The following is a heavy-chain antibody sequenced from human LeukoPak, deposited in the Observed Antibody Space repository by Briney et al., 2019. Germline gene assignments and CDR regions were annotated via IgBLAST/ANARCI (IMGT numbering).Heavy chain of an antibody. CDR2: IIPIFGTA. CDR1: GGTFSSYA. CDR3: ARADFTGYSSSPPAEYFQH. Sequence: ASVKVSCKASGGTFSSYAISWVRQAPGQGLGWMGGIIPIFGTANYAQKFQGRVTITADESTSTAYVELSSLRSEDTAVYYCARADFTGYSSSPPAEYFQHWGQGTLVTVSS. V-gene: IGHV1-69*13. J-gene: IGHJ1*01. D-gene: IGHD6-13*01.